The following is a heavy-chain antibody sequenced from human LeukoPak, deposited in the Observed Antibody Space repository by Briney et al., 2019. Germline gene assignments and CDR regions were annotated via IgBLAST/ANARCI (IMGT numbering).Heavy chain of an antibody. CDR3: ARDRDYYDSSGYYSY. CDR2: IIPILGIA. CDR1: GGTFTSYA. J-gene: IGHJ4*02. Sequence: SVKVSCKASGGTFTSYAISWVRQAPGQGLEWMGRIIPILGIANYAQKFQGRVTITADKSTSTAYMELSSLRSEDTAVYYCARDRDYYDSSGYYSYWGQGTLVTVSS. D-gene: IGHD3-22*01. V-gene: IGHV1-69*04.